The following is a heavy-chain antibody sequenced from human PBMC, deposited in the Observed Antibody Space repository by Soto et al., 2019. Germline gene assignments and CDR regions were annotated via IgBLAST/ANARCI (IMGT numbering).Heavy chain of an antibody. CDR1: GGSVNIGTYY. J-gene: IGHJ4*02. V-gene: IGHV4-61*01. D-gene: IGHD6-19*01. CDR3: VRGSGWYPY. Sequence: PSETLSLTCAVSGGSVNIGTYYWSWIRQPPGKGLEWIGYSYYSGNTKYNNPSLKSRVTISTDTSKNQFSLNLTSVTPADTAIYYCVRGSGWYPYWGQGILVTVSS. CDR2: SYYSGNT.